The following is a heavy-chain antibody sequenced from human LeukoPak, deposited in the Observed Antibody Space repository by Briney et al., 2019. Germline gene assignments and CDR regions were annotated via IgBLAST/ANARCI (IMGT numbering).Heavy chain of an antibody. D-gene: IGHD5-24*01. V-gene: IGHV5-51*01. Sequence: GESLQISCKGSGYRFTSYWIGWVRPMPGKGLEWMGIIYPGDSDTRYSPSFQGQVTISADKSISTAYLQWSSLKASDTAMYYCARGGRDGYNWDYFDYWGQGTLVTVSS. CDR1: GYRFTSYW. CDR2: IYPGDSDT. J-gene: IGHJ4*02. CDR3: ARGGRDGYNWDYFDY.